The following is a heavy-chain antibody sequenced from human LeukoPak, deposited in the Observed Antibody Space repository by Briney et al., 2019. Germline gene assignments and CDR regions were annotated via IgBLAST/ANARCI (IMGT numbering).Heavy chain of an antibody. Sequence: ASVKVSCKASGYTFTSYYMHWVRQAPGQGLEWMGIINPSGGSTSYAQKFQGRVTITRDTSASTAYMELSSLRSEDMAVYYCARRNYYYDSSGYSDDAFDIWGQGTMVTVSS. J-gene: IGHJ3*02. V-gene: IGHV1-46*01. CDR3: ARRNYYYDSSGYSDDAFDI. CDR1: GYTFTSYY. CDR2: INPSGGST. D-gene: IGHD3-22*01.